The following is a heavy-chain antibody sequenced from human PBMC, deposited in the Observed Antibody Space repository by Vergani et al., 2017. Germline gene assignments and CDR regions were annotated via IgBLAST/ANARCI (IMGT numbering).Heavy chain of an antibody. V-gene: IGHV4-34*01. CDR1: GGSFSGYY. J-gene: IGHJ4*02. CDR3: ATAWFDFWSCYYSAPFDY. CDR2: INHSGST. Sequence: QVQLQQWGAGLLKPSETLSLTCAVYGGSFSGYYWSWIRQPPGKGLEWIGEINHSGSTNYNPSLKSRVTISVDKSKNQFSLQLSSVTAADTAVYYCATAWFDFWSCYYSAPFDYWGQGTLVTVSS. D-gene: IGHD3-3*01.